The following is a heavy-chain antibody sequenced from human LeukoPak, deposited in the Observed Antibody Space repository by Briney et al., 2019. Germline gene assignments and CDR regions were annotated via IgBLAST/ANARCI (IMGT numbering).Heavy chain of an antibody. CDR1: GGTFSSYA. CDR2: IIPIFGTA. V-gene: IGHV1-69*05. D-gene: IGHD1-20*01. Sequence: SVKVSCKASGGTFSSYAISWVRQAPGQGLEWMGGIIPIFGTANYAQKFQGRVTITTDESTSTAYMELSSLRSEDTAVYYCARDTLWAITGTIDYWGQGTLVTVSS. J-gene: IGHJ4*02. CDR3: ARDTLWAITGTIDY.